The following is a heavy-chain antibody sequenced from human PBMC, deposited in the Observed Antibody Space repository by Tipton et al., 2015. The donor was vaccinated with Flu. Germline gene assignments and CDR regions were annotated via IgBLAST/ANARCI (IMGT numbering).Heavy chain of an antibody. V-gene: IGHV3-21*01. D-gene: IGHD2-2*01. CDR2: IRSSSSYI. Sequence: SLRLSCAASGFTFSSYSMNWVRQAPGKGLEWVSSIRSSSSYIYYADSVKGRFTISRDNAKNSLYLQMNSLRADDTAVYYCAREVCSSTSCYLYYYYGMDVWGQGTTVAVSS. J-gene: IGHJ6*02. CDR3: AREVCSSTSCYLYYYYGMDV. CDR1: GFTFSSYS.